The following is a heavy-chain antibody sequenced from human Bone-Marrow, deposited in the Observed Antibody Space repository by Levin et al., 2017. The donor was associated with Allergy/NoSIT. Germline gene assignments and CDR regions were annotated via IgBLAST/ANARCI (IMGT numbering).Heavy chain of an antibody. D-gene: IGHD6-6*01. V-gene: IGHV1-2*06. J-gene: IGHJ5*01. CDR3: AASSEGWFES. Sequence: EASVKVSCKTSGYRFSDYYIHWVRQAPGQGLEWIGRINPVTGVTKFAEKFQDGITLTRDTSITTAYMELTRLTSEAAAVYYCAASSEGWFESWGQGTRIIVSS. CDR2: INPVTGVT. CDR1: GYRFSDYY.